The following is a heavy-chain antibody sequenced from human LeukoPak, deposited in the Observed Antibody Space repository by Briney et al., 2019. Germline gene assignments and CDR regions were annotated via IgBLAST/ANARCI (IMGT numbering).Heavy chain of an antibody. D-gene: IGHD3/OR15-3a*01. CDR1: GFTFSSIA. Sequence: PGGSLRLSCSASGFTFSSIAMHWVRQAPGKGLQYVSAISSNGGSTFYADSVKGRFTISRDNSKNTLYPQMSSLRGEDTAVYYCVNRWTDWGQGTLVTVSS. CDR3: VNRWTD. J-gene: IGHJ4*02. CDR2: ISSNGGST. V-gene: IGHV3-64D*06.